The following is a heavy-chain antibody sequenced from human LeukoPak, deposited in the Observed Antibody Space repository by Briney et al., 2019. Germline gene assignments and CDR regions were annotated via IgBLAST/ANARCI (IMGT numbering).Heavy chain of an antibody. V-gene: IGHV1-8*01. CDR2: MNPNSGNT. J-gene: IGHJ3*02. D-gene: IGHD2-15*01. Sequence: ASVKVSCKASGYTFTSYDINWVRQATGQGLEWMGWMNPNSGNTGYAQKFQGRVTMTRNTSISTAYMELSSLRSEDTAMYYCARGRGFCNGGSSSNAFDIWGQGTMVTVSS. CDR1: GYTFTSYD. CDR3: ARGRGFCNGGSSSNAFDI.